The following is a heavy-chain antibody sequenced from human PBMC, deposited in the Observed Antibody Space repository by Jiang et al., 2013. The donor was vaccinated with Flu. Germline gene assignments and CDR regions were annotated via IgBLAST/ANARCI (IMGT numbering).Heavy chain of an antibody. CDR2: INPSGGST. J-gene: IGHJ4*02. CDR1: GYTFTSYY. Sequence: QLVESGAEVKKPGASVKVSCKASGYTFTSYYMHWVRQAPGQGLEWMGIINPSGGSTSYAQKFQGRVTMTRDTSTSTVYMELSSLRSEDTAVYYCARETYITMVQGVSYYFDYWGQGTLVTVSS. D-gene: IGHD3-10*01. V-gene: IGHV1-46*01. CDR3: ARETYITMVQGVSYYFDY.